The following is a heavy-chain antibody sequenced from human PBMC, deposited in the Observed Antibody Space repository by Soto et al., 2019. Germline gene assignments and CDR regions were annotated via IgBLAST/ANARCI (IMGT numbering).Heavy chain of an antibody. J-gene: IGHJ6*02. Sequence: TLSLTCTVSGGSISSGGYYWSWIRQHPGKGLEWSGYIYYSGSTYYNPSLKSRVTISVDTSKNQFSLKLSSVTAADTAVYYCARAPLPYCTNGVCYTGEVIYGMDVWGQGTTVTVSS. D-gene: IGHD2-8*01. CDR2: IYYSGST. V-gene: IGHV4-31*03. CDR1: GGSISSGGYY. CDR3: ARAPLPYCTNGVCYTGEVIYGMDV.